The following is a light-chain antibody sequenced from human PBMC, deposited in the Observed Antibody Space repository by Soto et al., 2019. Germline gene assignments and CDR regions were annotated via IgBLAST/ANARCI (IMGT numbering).Light chain of an antibody. Sequence: EIVMTQSPASLSVSLGERATLSCRASQSTNNYLAWYQQKPGQAPRLLIDGASTRAIGIPARFSGSGSGTEFTLTISSLQSEDFAVYYCQQDDNRPLTFGGGTKVEIK. CDR1: QSTNNY. J-gene: IGKJ4*01. CDR3: QQDDNRPLT. V-gene: IGKV3-15*01. CDR2: GAS.